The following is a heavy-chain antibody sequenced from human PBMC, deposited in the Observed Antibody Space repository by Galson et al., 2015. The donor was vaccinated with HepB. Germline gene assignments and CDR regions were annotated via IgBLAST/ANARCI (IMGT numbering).Heavy chain of an antibody. CDR1: GGSFSGYY. V-gene: IGHV4-34*01. CDR3: ARVQSPFGWNPLYYFDY. CDR2: INHSGST. Sequence: ETLSLTCAVYGGSFSGYYWSWIRQPPGKGLEWIGEINHSGSTNYNPSLKSRVTISVDTSKNQFSLKLSSVTAADTAVYYCARVQSPFGWNPLYYFDYWGQGTLVTVSS. J-gene: IGHJ4*02. D-gene: IGHD1-1*01.